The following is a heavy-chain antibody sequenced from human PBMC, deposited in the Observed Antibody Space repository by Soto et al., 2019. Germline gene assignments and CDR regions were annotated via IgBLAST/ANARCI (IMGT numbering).Heavy chain of an antibody. CDR2: IIPIFGTA. D-gene: IGHD1-7*01. V-gene: IGHV1-69*13. Sequence: GASVKVSCKASGGTFSSYAISWVRQAPGQGLEWMGGIIPIFGTANYAQKFQGRVTITADESTSTAYMELSSLRSEDTAVYYCARDSSWNYLYPHLHYYYYGMDVWGQGTTVTVSS. CDR1: GGTFSSYA. J-gene: IGHJ6*02. CDR3: ARDSSWNYLYPHLHYYYYGMDV.